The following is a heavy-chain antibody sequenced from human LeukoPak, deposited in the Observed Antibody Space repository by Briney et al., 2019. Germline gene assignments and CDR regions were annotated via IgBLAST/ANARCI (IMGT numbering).Heavy chain of an antibody. V-gene: IGHV4-34*01. CDR1: GGSFSGYY. CDR2: INHSGST. Sequence: SETLSLTCAVYGGSFSGYYWSWIRQPPGKGLEWIGEINHSGSTNYNPSLKSRVTISVDTSKNQFSLRLNSMTAADTAVYYCARVLRAASWRSYDYWGQGSLVTVSS. D-gene: IGHD5-18*01. CDR3: ARVLRAASWRSYDY. J-gene: IGHJ4*02.